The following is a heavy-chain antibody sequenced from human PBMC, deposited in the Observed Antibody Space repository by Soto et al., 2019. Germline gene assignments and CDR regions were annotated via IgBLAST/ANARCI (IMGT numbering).Heavy chain of an antibody. CDR3: ARAVDTARTHRAFWFDY. V-gene: IGHV4-30-4*01. D-gene: IGHD5-18*01. J-gene: IGHJ4*02. CDR1: GGSISSGDYY. Sequence: PSETLSLTCTVSGGSISSGDYYWSWIRQPPGKGLEWIRYIYYSGSTYYNPSLKSRVTISVDTSKNQFSLKLSSVTAADTAVYYCARAVDTARTHRAFWFDYLGQGTLVTVYS. CDR2: IYYSGST.